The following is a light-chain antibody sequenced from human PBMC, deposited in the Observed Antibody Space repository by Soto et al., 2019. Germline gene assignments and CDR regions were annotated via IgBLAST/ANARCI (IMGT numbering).Light chain of an antibody. CDR2: DVS. CDR1: QSVSSNY. CDR3: LQYRRSPT. J-gene: IGKJ1*01. Sequence: EIVLTQSPGTLSLSPGERATLSCRSSQSVSSNYLAWYQQKPDQAPRLVIYDVSGRATGIPDRFSGSGSGTAFPPTSSRLEPEDYAASYCLQYRRSPTFGQGTKVEIK. V-gene: IGKV3-20*01.